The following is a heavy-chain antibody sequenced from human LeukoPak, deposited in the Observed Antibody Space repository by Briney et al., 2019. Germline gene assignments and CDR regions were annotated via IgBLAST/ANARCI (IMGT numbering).Heavy chain of an antibody. CDR1: GYPISSGYY. CDR2: IYHSGST. V-gene: IGHV4-38-2*02. J-gene: IGHJ5*02. Sequence: PSETLSLTCTVSGYPISSGYYWGWIRQPPGKGLEWIGSIYHSGSTYYNPSLKSRVTISVDTSKNQFSLKLSSVTAADTALYYCARGEPVVTSWFDPWGQGTLVTVSS. CDR3: ARGEPVVTSWFDP. D-gene: IGHD3-22*01.